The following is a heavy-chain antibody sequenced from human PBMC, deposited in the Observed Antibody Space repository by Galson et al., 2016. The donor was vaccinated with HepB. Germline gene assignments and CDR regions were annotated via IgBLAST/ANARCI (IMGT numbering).Heavy chain of an antibody. CDR2: IWYDGSYK. J-gene: IGHJ4*02. Sequence: SLRLSCAASGFTFSSHGMHWVRQAPGKGLEWVAVIWYDGSYKYYADSVKGRFTISRDNSKNTLYLQMNSLRAEDTAVYYCARQVADGPASGEGWFDYWGQGTLVTVSS. CDR1: GFTFSSHG. V-gene: IGHV3-33*01. CDR3: ARQVADGPASGEGWFDY. D-gene: IGHD6-13*01.